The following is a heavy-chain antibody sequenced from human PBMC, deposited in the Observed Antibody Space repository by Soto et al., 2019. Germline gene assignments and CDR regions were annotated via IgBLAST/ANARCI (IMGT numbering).Heavy chain of an antibody. D-gene: IGHD2-2*01. Sequence: GESLKISCKGSGYSFTSYWIGWVRQMPGKGLEWMGIIYPGDSDTRYSPSLQGQVTISADKSISTAYLQWSSLKASDTAMYYCASSTDIVVVPAAMDMGYYYYGMDVWGQGTTVTVS. V-gene: IGHV5-51*01. CDR3: ASSTDIVVVPAAMDMGYYYYGMDV. CDR1: GYSFTSYW. CDR2: IYPGDSDT. J-gene: IGHJ6*02.